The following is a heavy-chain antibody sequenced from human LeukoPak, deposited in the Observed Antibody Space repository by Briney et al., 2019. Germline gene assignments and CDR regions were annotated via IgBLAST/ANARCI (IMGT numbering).Heavy chain of an antibody. CDR3: ARVPALWSGQFDY. CDR2: IYYSGST. CDR1: GGSISSSSYY. J-gene: IGHJ4*02. D-gene: IGHD3-3*01. Sequence: PSETLSLTCTVSGGSISSSSYYWGWIRQPPGKGLEWIGSIYYSGSTYYNPSLKSRVTISVDTSKNQFSLKLSSVTAADTAMYYCARVPALWSGQFDYWGQGTLVTVSS. V-gene: IGHV4-39*01.